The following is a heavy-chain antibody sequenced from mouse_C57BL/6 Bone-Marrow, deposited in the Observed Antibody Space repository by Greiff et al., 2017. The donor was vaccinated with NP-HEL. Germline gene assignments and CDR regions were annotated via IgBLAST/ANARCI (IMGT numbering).Heavy chain of an antibody. J-gene: IGHJ1*03. CDR3: ARDEDYSHWCVDV. V-gene: IGHV5-4*01. CDR2: ISDGGSYT. Sequence: EVQGVESGGGLVKPGGSLKLSCAASGFTFSSYAMSWVRQTPEKRLEWVATISDGGSYTYYPDNVKGRFTISRDNAKNNLYLQMSHLKSEDTAMYYGARDEDYSHWCVDVWGTGSTGTASS. D-gene: IGHD2-12*01. CDR1: GFTFSSYA.